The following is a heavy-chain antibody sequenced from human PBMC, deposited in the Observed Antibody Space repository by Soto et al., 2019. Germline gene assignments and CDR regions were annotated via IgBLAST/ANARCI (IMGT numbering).Heavy chain of an antibody. CDR3: ARGSIRSTSCYFDY. CDR2: IKQDGSEK. V-gene: IGHV3-7*01. Sequence: GGSLRLSCAASGFTFSSYWMSWVRQAPGKGLEWVVNIKQDGSEKYYVDSVKGRFTISRDNAKNSLYLQMNSLRAEDTAVYYCARGSIRSTSCYFDYWGQGTLVTVSS. D-gene: IGHD2-2*01. CDR1: GFTFSSYW. J-gene: IGHJ4*02.